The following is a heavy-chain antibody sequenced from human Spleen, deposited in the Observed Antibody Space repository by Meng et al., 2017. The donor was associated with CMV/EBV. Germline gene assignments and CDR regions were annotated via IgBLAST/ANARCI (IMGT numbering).Heavy chain of an antibody. CDR2: IIPIFDTA. J-gene: IGHJ5*02. CDR1: GGTFSSYA. CDR3: ARGPSRIVVVPAAMSWFDP. Sequence: SVKVSCKASGGTFSSYAISWVRQAPGQGLEWMGGIIPIFDTANYAQKFQGRVTITTDESTSTAYMELSSLRSEDTAVYYCARGPSRIVVVPAAMSWFDPWGQGTLVTVSS. V-gene: IGHV1-69*05. D-gene: IGHD2-2*01.